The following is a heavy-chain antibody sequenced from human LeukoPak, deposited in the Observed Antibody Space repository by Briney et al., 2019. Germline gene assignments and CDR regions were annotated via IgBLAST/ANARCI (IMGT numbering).Heavy chain of an antibody. CDR2: ISGSGGST. Sequence: GGSLRLSCAASGFTSSTYVMSWVRQAPGTGLEWVSSISGSGGSTYYADSVKGRFSISRDNSKNTLYLQMNSLRAEDTAVYYCAKRPLAVAAVDYWGQGTLVTVSS. J-gene: IGHJ4*02. CDR3: AKRPLAVAAVDY. CDR1: GFTSSTYV. V-gene: IGHV3-23*01. D-gene: IGHD6-19*01.